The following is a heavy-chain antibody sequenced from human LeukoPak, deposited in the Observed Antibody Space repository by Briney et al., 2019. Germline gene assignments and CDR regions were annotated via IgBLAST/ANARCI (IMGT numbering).Heavy chain of an antibody. CDR3: ARRRSNSGSYDY. CDR1: GGSISNYY. Sequence: PSETLSLTCTVSGGSISNYYWSWIRQPPGKGLEWIGHIYYSGSTKYNPSLKSRVTISVDTSKTRFSLKLSSVTAADTAVYYCARRRSNSGSYDYWGQGTLVTVSS. J-gene: IGHJ4*02. V-gene: IGHV4-59*08. D-gene: IGHD1-26*01. CDR2: IYYSGST.